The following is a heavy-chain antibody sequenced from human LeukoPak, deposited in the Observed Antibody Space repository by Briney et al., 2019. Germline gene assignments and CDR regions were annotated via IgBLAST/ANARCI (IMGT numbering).Heavy chain of an antibody. CDR2: IYYSGST. CDR3: ASIFGSYLPEHDY. D-gene: IGHD1-26*01. V-gene: IGHV4-39*01. Sequence: SETLSLTCTVSGGSISSSSYYWGWIRQPPGKGLEWIGCIYYSGSTYYNPSLKSRVTISVDTSKNQFSLKLSSVPAADTAVYYCASIFGSYLPEHDYWGQGTLVTVSS. J-gene: IGHJ4*02. CDR1: GGSISSSSYY.